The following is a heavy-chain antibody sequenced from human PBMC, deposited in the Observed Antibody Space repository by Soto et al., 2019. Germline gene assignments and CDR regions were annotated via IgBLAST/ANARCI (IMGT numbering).Heavy chain of an antibody. CDR2: IWSDGSEK. D-gene: IGHD6-13*01. J-gene: IGHJ4*02. V-gene: IGHV3-33*01. CDR3: YKVPKVPEDGTIED. Sequence: YLRLSCAASGFNFRNYAMHWVRQAPGKGLEWVAVIWSDGSEKYYGASVKGRVTISRDNLKDTLYLKMNSLRAEDKAVYYWYKVPKVPEDGTIEDWGQETLVTV. CDR1: GFNFRNYA.